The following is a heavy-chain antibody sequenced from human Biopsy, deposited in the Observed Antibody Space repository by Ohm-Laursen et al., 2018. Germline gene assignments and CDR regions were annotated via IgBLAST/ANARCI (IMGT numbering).Heavy chain of an antibody. CDR3: ARLYRLDDYWNDDPPDAFDV. V-gene: IGHV4-59*01. CDR2: ISNRGST. D-gene: IGHD3-3*01. CDR1: GGSISSDY. Sequence: SETLSRTCTVSGGSISSDYWSWIRQSPGKGLEWIGYISNRGSTNYNPSLRGRVTISVDTSKNQFSLKLSSVTAADTAVFFCARLYRLDDYWNDDPPDAFDVWGQGTMVTVSS. J-gene: IGHJ3*01.